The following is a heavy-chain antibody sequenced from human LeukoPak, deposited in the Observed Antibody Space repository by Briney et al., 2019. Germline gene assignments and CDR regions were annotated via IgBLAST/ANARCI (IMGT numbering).Heavy chain of an antibody. V-gene: IGHV3-64*01. CDR3: ASEGGNWNYDKDNWFDP. D-gene: IGHD1-7*01. CDR2: VSDNGGST. Sequence: PGGSLRLSCVASGFTFSTYAMHWVRQAPGKGLDYVSAVSDNGGSTYYANSVKGRFTISRDNSKNTLYLQMNSLRAEDTAVYYCASEGGNWNYDKDNWFDPWGQGTLVTVSS. CDR1: GFTFSTYA. J-gene: IGHJ5*02.